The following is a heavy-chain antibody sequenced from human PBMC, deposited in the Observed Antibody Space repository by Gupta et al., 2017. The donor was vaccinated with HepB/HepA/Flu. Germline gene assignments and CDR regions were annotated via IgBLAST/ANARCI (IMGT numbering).Heavy chain of an antibody. D-gene: IGHD6-13*01. J-gene: IGHJ4*02. CDR3: AKDGYSSSWYDIGD. Sequence: EVQLLESGGGLVQPGGSLRLSFAASGFTFSTYAMTWVRQVPGKGLEWVSAVSSSGDDTYYRDAGKGRFTMSRDNSKDTLYLEMKRVGEEDTAVYFCAKDGYSSSWYDIGDWGQGTLVTVSS. CDR2: VSSSGDDT. V-gene: IGHV3-23*01. CDR1: GFTFSTYA.